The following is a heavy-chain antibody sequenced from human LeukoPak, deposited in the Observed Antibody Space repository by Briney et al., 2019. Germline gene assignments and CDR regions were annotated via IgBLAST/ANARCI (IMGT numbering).Heavy chain of an antibody. Sequence: GGSLRLSCAASGFTFSNYAMSWVRQAPGKGLEWVAVISYDGSNKYYADSVKGRYTISRDNSKNSLYLQMNSLRAEDTAVYYCARGYYDSSDYWGQGTLVTVSS. D-gene: IGHD3-22*01. CDR1: GFTFSNYA. CDR3: ARGYYDSSDY. J-gene: IGHJ4*02. CDR2: ISYDGSNK. V-gene: IGHV3-30-3*01.